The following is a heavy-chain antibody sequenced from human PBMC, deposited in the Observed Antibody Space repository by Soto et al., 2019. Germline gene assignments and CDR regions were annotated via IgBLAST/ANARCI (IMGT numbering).Heavy chain of an antibody. V-gene: IGHV3-23*01. CDR1: GFTFSSYA. CDR2: ISGSGGST. D-gene: IGHD3-3*01. J-gene: IGHJ6*02. Sequence: PGGSLRLSCAASGFTFSSYAMSWVRQAPGKGLECVSAISGSGGSTYYADSVKGRFTISRDNSKNTLYLQMNSLRAEDTAVYYCAKVSQPGNVLRFLEWLLDYYGMDVWGQGTTVTVSS. CDR3: AKVSQPGNVLRFLEWLLDYYGMDV.